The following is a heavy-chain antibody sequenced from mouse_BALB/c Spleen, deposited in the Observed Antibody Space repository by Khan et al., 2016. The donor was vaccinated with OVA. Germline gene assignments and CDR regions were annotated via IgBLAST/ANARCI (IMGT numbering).Heavy chain of an antibody. CDR2: IYPGDGDT. Sequence: QVRLQQSEAELARPGASVKLSCKASGYTFTTYWMQWVKQRPGQGLEWIGTIYPGDGDTRYTQNFKDKATLTADKSSSTAYMQLSSLASEDSAVYYCASYRYDYFDYWGQGTTLTVAS. CDR3: ASYRYDYFDY. D-gene: IGHD2-14*01. V-gene: IGHV1-87*01. J-gene: IGHJ2*01. CDR1: GYTFTTYW.